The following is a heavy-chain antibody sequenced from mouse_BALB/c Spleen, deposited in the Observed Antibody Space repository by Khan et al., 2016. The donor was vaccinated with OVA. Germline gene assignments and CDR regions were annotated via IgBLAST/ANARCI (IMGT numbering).Heavy chain of an antibody. CDR1: GYIFTSYW. J-gene: IGHJ2*01. CDR2: IYPGTDNT. CDR3: AREEALYYFDY. V-gene: IGHV1-76*01. Sequence: VQLQESGAELVRPGTSVKLSCKTSGYIFTSYWIHWVKQRSGQGLEWIARIYPGTDNTYYSEKFEDKATLTADKSSSTAYLQLSSLKSEDSAVFFCAREEALYYFDYWGQGTTLTVSS. D-gene: IGHD3-2*02.